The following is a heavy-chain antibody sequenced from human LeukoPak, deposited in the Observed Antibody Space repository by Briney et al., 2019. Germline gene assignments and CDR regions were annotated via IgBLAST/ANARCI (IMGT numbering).Heavy chain of an antibody. V-gene: IGHV3-23*01. CDR2: ISGSGGST. J-gene: IGHJ4*02. CDR3: ARDFHVRREYSSFDY. D-gene: IGHD6-6*01. CDR1: GFTFSSYA. Sequence: PGGSLRLSCAASGFTFSSYAMSWVRQAPGKGLEWVSAISGSGGSTYYADSVKGRFTISRDNSKNTLYLQMNSLRAEDTAVYYCARDFHVRREYSSFDYWGQGTLVTVSS.